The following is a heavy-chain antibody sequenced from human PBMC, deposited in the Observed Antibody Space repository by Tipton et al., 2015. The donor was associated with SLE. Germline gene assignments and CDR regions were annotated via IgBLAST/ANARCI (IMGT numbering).Heavy chain of an antibody. CDR1: GFTFSDYW. V-gene: IGHV3-33*05. D-gene: IGHD3-10*02. CDR3: ARVCSQRDACDM. J-gene: IGHJ3*02. CDR2: ISYDVSNK. Sequence: QVQLVQSGGGLVRPGGSLSLSCVTSGFTFSDYWMTWVRQAPGKGLEWVAVISYDVSNKYYADSVQGRFTISRDNAKNSLYLQMNSLRAEDTAVYFCARVCSQRDACDMWGQGTMVTVSS.